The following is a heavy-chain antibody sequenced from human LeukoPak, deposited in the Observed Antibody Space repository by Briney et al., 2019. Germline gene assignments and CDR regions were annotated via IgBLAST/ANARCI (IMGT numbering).Heavy chain of an antibody. CDR1: GFTFSSYW. Sequence: PGGSLRLSCAASGFTFSSYWMHWVRQAPGKGLVWVSRINSDGSSTTYADSVKGRFTISRDGAKNTLYLQMNSLRAEDTAVYYCARVEPIRLLVDYWGQGTLVTVSS. CDR3: ARVEPIRLLVDY. D-gene: IGHD3-3*01. V-gene: IGHV3-74*01. J-gene: IGHJ4*02. CDR2: INSDGSST.